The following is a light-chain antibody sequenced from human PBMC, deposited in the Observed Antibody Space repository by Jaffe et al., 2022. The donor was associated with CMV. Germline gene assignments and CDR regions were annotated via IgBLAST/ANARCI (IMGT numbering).Light chain of an antibody. CDR3: QQRSNWPIT. Sequence: EIVLTQSPATLSLSPGERATLPCRASQSVGSYLAWYQQKPGQAPRLLMYDTSNRATGIPARFSGSGSGTDFTLTISSLEPEDFAVYYCQQRSNWPITFGQGTRLEIK. V-gene: IGKV3-11*01. CDR1: QSVGSY. CDR2: DTS. J-gene: IGKJ5*01.